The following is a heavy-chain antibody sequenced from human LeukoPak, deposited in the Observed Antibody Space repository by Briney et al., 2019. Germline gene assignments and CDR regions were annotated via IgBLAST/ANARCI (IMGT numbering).Heavy chain of an antibody. Sequence: ASVKVSCKASGYTFTGYYMHWVRQAPGQGLEWMGWINPNSGGTNYAQKFQGRGTMTRDTSISTAYMELSRLRSDDTAVYYCARGARSWYSSGWTGDYWGQGTLVTVSS. V-gene: IGHV1-2*02. J-gene: IGHJ4*02. CDR2: INPNSGGT. CDR3: ARGARSWYSSGWTGDY. D-gene: IGHD6-19*01. CDR1: GYTFTGYY.